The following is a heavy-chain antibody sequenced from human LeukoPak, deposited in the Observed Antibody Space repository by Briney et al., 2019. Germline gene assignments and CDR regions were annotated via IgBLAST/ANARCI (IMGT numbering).Heavy chain of an antibody. Sequence: SETLSLTCTVSGGSISSYYWSWIRQPPGKGLEWIGYTYYSGSTNYNPSLKSRVTISVDTSKNQFSLKLSSVTAADTAVYYCARVGRQDYDILTGYYYYYGMDVWGQGTTVTVSS. CDR2: TYYSGST. D-gene: IGHD3-9*01. CDR1: GGSISSYY. V-gene: IGHV4-59*01. J-gene: IGHJ6*02. CDR3: ARVGRQDYDILTGYYYYYGMDV.